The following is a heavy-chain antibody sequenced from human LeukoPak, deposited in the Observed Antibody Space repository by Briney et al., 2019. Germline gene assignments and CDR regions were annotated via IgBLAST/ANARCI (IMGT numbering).Heavy chain of an antibody. CDR2: ISYDGSNK. D-gene: IGHD6-13*01. J-gene: IGHJ4*02. CDR1: GGTFSSYA. Sequence: SCKASGGTFSSYAMHWVRQAPGKGLEWVAVISYDGSNKYYADSVKGRFTISRDNSKNTLYLQMNGLRAEDTAVYYCARDLYSSSWPHFDYWGQGTLVTVSS. CDR3: ARDLYSSSWPHFDY. V-gene: IGHV3-30-3*01.